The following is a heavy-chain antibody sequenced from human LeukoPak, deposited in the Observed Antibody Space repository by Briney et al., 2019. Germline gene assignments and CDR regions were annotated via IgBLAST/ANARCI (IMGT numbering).Heavy chain of an antibody. CDR2: IYTSGST. D-gene: IGHD6-13*01. CDR1: GGSISSYY. J-gene: IGHJ4*02. Sequence: SETLSLTCTVSGGSISSYYWSWIRQPAGKGLEWIGRIYTSGSTNYNPSLKSRVTMSVDTSKNQFSLKLSSVTAADTAVYYCARASPGYSSSWYGPTDYFDYWGQGTLVTVSS. V-gene: IGHV4-4*07. CDR3: ARASPGYSSSWYGPTDYFDY.